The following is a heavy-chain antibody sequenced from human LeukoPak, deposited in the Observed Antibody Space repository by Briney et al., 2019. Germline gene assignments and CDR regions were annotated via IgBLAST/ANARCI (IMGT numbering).Heavy chain of an antibody. D-gene: IGHD3-10*01. J-gene: IGHJ5*02. V-gene: IGHV4-39*01. Sequence: SETLSLTCAVYGGSFSGYYWGWIRQPPGKGLEWIGSIYYSGSTYYNPSLKSRVTISVDTSKNQFSLKLSSVTAADTAVYYCARPFFWFGEHGWFDPWGQGTLVTVSS. CDR2: IYYSGST. CDR3: ARPFFWFGEHGWFDP. CDR1: GGSFSGYY.